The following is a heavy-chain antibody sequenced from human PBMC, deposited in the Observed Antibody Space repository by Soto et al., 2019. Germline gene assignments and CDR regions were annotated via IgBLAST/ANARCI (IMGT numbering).Heavy chain of an antibody. CDR2: IYYSGST. CDR1: GGSISSYY. J-gene: IGHJ5*02. V-gene: IGHV4-59*01. Sequence: QVQLQESGPGLVKPSETLSLTCTVSGGSISSYYWSWIRQPPGKGLEWIVYIYYSGSTNYNPPLKSRVTISVDTSKNQFSLNLSPVAAADTAVYYCARAPHTWGLGTLVTVSS. CDR3: ARAPHT.